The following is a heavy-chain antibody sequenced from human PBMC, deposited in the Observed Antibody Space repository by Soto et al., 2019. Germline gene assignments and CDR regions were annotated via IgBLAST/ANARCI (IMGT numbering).Heavy chain of an antibody. Sequence: QVPLVESGGGLVKPGGSLRLSCAASGFTFSDYSMSWIRQAPGNGLEWISYISSSDSIIYYADSVKGRFTISRDNAKNSLYLQMNSLRAEDTAVYYCARDLGYYDSSGYFDYWGQGTLVTVSS. J-gene: IGHJ4*02. D-gene: IGHD3-22*01. CDR1: GFTFSDYS. V-gene: IGHV3-11*01. CDR2: ISSSDSII. CDR3: ARDLGYYDSSGYFDY.